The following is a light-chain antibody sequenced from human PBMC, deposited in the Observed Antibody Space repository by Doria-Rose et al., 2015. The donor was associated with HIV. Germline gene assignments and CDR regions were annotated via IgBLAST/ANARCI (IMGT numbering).Light chain of an antibody. Sequence: TQSPGTLSLSPGERATLSCRASQSFSSTYLAWYQQKPGQAPSLLIYDGSTRATGIPDRFSASGSGTDFTHTIIRLEPEDFALYYCHQYGTSWTFGQGTKVEI. J-gene: IGKJ1*01. V-gene: IGKV3-20*01. CDR1: QSFSSTY. CDR2: DGS. CDR3: HQYGTSWT.